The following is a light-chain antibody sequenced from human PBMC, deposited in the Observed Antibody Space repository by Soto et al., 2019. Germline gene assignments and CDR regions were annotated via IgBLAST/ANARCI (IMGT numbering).Light chain of an antibody. CDR3: QQHGQWPIT. V-gene: IGKV3D-15*01. CDR1: QSVNSN. J-gene: IGKJ5*01. CDR2: GIS. Sequence: EIVMTQSPATLSVSPVERATLSCRASQSVNSNYLAWYQQKPGQAPRLLIYGISKRATDIPDRFSGSGSGTEFTLTISSLQPEDFATYYCQQHGQWPITFGQGTRLRL.